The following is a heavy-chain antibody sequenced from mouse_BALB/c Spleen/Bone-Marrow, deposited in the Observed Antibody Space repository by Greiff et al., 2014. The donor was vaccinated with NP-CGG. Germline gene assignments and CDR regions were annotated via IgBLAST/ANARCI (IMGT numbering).Heavy chain of an antibody. V-gene: IGHV5-17*02. CDR3: ARDVPLYDVGYFDY. Sequence: ESGGGLVQPGGSRKLSCAASGFTFSSFGMHWVRQAPEKGLEWVAYISSGSSTIYYADTVKGRFTISRDNPKNTLFLQMTSLRSEDTAMYYCARDVPLYDVGYFDYWGQGTTLTVSS. D-gene: IGHD2-14*01. CDR1: GFTFSSFG. CDR2: ISSGSSTI. J-gene: IGHJ2*01.